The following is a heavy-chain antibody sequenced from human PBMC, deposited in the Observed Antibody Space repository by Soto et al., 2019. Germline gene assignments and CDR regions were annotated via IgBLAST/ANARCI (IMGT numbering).Heavy chain of an antibody. CDR2: KYYNGRS. CDR1: GGSLRSDS. D-gene: IGHD2-21*01. Sequence: QVQLQESGPGLVQPSETLSLTCTVSGGSLRSDSWTWIRQSPGKGLEWIGFKYYNGRSSNNPSLKGRVTISIDTSENQFSLELTSVTAADTAVYYCARCPLGTAYLHYYHMDVWGKGTTVTVSS. V-gene: IGHV4-59*01. CDR3: ARCPLGTAYLHYYHMDV. J-gene: IGHJ6*03.